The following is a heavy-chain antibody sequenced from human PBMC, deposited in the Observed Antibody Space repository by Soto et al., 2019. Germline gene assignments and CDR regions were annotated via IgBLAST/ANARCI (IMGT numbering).Heavy chain of an antibody. D-gene: IGHD3-10*01. J-gene: IGHJ4*02. CDR2: IYSGGST. CDR3: ARDFYYYGSGTMGGYFDY. Sequence: EVQLVESGGGLVQPGGSLRLSCAASGLTVSSNYMSWVRQAPGKGLEWVSVIYSGGSTYYADSVKGRFTISRDNSKNTLYVQMNSLRAEDTAVYYCARDFYYYGSGTMGGYFDYWGQGTLVTVSS. CDR1: GLTVSSNY. V-gene: IGHV3-66*01.